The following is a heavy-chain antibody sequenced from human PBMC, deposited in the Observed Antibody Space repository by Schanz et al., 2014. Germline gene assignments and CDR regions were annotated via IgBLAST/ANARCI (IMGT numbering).Heavy chain of an antibody. CDR3: AREYASTWFESNVMAGRIDN. J-gene: IGHJ4*02. V-gene: IGHV3-21*01. CDR2: ISSSSNYY. Sequence: EVQLVESGGGLVKSGGSLRLSCATSGFIFTSYSMHWVRQAPGKGLEWVSSISSSSNYYYYADSVKGRFTISRYEAKASLFMQMTSLRADDTAVYFCAREYASTWFESNVMAGRIDNWGQGTLVTVSS. CDR1: GFIFTSYS. D-gene: IGHD2-8*01.